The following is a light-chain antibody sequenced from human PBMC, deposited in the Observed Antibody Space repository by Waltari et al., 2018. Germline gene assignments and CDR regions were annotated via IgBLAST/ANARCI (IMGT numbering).Light chain of an antibody. CDR2: GAS. CDR3: QQYGTSLST. Sequence: EIVLTQSPGTLSLSPGERATLPCRASQSVTNNYLAWSQQKRGQAPRALIYGASSRASGVPDRFSGSGSGTDFTLTISRLEPEDFAVYYCQQYGTSLSTFGQGTRVEIK. V-gene: IGKV3-20*01. CDR1: QSVTNNY. J-gene: IGKJ1*01.